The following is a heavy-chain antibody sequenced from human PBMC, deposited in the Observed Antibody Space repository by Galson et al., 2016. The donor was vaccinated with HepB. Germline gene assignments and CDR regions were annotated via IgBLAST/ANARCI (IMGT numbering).Heavy chain of an antibody. Sequence: SLRLSCAASGFSISRHSLNWVRQAPGKGLEWVSYISSHSSTIYYADSVKGRFTISRDNAKNSLYLQMNSLGAEDTAVYYCARGNWNYPYWGQGTLVTVSS. D-gene: IGHD1-7*01. J-gene: IGHJ4*02. V-gene: IGHV3-48*01. CDR2: ISSHSSTI. CDR1: GFSISRHS. CDR3: ARGNWNYPY.